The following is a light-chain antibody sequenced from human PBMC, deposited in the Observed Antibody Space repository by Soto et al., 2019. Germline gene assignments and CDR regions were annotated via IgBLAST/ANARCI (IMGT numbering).Light chain of an antibody. Sequence: PGERATLSCRASQSVRTYLAWYQVKPGQAPRLLIYDASSRASGVPARFSGSGSGTDFTLTISSLEPEDFALYYCQQRNSWPPITFGQGTRLE. V-gene: IGKV3-11*01. CDR2: DAS. CDR3: QQRNSWPPIT. J-gene: IGKJ5*01. CDR1: QSVRTY.